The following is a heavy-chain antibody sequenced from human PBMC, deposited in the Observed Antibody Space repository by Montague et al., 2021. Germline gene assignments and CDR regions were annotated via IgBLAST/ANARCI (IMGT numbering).Heavy chain of an antibody. D-gene: IGHD6-13*01. J-gene: IGHJ4*02. Sequence: QSGAEVKKPGESLRISCKASGYSFAPYWIGWVRQMPGKGLEWMGIIFPDDSDTKYGPSFQGQVNISADKSISTADLQWTSLKASDSAMYYCARRSSTWPLYYFDYWGQGTLVIVSS. CDR2: IFPDDSDT. CDR1: GYSFAPYW. CDR3: ARRSSTWPLYYFDY. V-gene: IGHV5-51*01.